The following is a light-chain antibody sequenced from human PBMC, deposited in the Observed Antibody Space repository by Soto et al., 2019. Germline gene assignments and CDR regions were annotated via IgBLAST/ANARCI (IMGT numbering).Light chain of an antibody. Sequence: EIVSTQSPATLSFSPGERATLSCRASHSVSRYLAWYQQKPGQAPRLLIYDASTRATGIPAGFRGSGSGTDFPLTISSLEPEDFAVYYCQQRSNWPPTFGQGTKVDIK. V-gene: IGKV3-11*01. CDR3: QQRSNWPPT. CDR2: DAS. J-gene: IGKJ1*01. CDR1: HSVSRY.